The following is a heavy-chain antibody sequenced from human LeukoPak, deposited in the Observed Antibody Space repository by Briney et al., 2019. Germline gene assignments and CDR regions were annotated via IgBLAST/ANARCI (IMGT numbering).Heavy chain of an antibody. J-gene: IGHJ4*02. CDR1: GFTFINSR. Sequence: ASVRVSCKSSGFTFINSRITWVRQAPGQGLEWMGWIGVQNGNTNFGQKFQGRVTLTTDTSANTAYMELRGLRDDDTAIYYCARVPHSHFDHWGQGTLLIVSS. D-gene: IGHD4-11*01. CDR2: IGVQNGNT. V-gene: IGHV1-18*01. CDR3: ARVPHSHFDH.